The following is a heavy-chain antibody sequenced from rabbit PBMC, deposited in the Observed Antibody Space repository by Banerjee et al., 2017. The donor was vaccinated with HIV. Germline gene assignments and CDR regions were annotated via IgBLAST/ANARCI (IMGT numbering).Heavy chain of an antibody. J-gene: IGHJ4*01. CDR1: GFSFSNGYV. V-gene: IGHV1S40*01. Sequence: QSLEESGGDLVKPEGSLTLTCTASGFSFSNGYVMCWVRQAPGKGLEWIACIYAGSSANTYYASWAKGRFTISKTSSTTVTLQMTSLTAADTATYFCARDLAGVIGWNFNLWGPGTLVTVS. D-gene: IGHD4-1*01. CDR2: IYAGSSANT. CDR3: ARDLAGVIGWNFNL.